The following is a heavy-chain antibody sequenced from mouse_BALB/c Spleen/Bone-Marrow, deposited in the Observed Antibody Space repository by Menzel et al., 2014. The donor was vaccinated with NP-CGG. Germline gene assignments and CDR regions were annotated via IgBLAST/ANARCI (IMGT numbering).Heavy chain of an antibody. CDR2: INSSNGRT. D-gene: IGHD2-14*01. J-gene: IGHJ3*01. CDR3: ARGGRYDERTWFAY. CDR1: GYTFTSYW. Sequence: LVESGAELVKPGASVKLSCKASGYTFTSYWMHWVKQRPGQGLEWIGEINSSNGRTNYNEKFKSKATLTVDKSSSTAYMQLSSLTSEDSAVYYCARGGRYDERTWFAYWGQGTLVTVSA. V-gene: IGHV1S81*02.